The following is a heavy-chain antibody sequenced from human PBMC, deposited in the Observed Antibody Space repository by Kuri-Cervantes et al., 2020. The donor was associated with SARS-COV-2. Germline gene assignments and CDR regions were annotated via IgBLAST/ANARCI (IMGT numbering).Heavy chain of an antibody. J-gene: IGHJ4*02. CDR3: ARDGYDFWSNEYYFDY. V-gene: IGHV3-11*04. Sequence: GESLKISCAASGFTFSDYYMSWIRQAPGKGLEWVSYTSSSGSTIYYADSVKGRFTISRDNAKNSLYLQMNSLRAEDTAVYYCARDGYDFWSNEYYFDYWGQGTLVTDSS. D-gene: IGHD3-3*01. CDR2: TSSSGSTI. CDR1: GFTFSDYY.